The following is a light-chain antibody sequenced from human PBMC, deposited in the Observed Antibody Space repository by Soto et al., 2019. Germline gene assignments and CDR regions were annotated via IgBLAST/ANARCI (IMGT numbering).Light chain of an antibody. Sequence: IQIIQSPSTVSDSVRDGFTFTLRASQSISSWLAWYQQKPGKAPKLLIYHASSLGSGVPSRFSGSGSGTEFTLTIWSLEPDDFATYYCQQSNTFTWTFGQGTKVDVK. CDR1: QSISSW. CDR3: QQSNTFTWT. V-gene: IGKV1-5*01. J-gene: IGKJ1*01. CDR2: HAS.